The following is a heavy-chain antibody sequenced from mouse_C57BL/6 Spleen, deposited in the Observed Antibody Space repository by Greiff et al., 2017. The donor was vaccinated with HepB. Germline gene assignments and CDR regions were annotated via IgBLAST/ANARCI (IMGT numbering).Heavy chain of an antibody. D-gene: IGHD4-1*01. V-gene: IGHV1-81*01. J-gene: IGHJ2*01. CDR2: IYPRSGNT. CDR1: GYTFTSYG. Sequence: QVQLQQSGAELARPGASVKLSCKASGYTFTSYGISWVKQRTGQGLEWIGEIYPRSGNTYYNEKFKGKATLTADKSSSPAYMQLRSLTSEDSAVYFCARRYWGGEYYFDYWGQGTTLTVSS. CDR3: ARRYWGGEYYFDY.